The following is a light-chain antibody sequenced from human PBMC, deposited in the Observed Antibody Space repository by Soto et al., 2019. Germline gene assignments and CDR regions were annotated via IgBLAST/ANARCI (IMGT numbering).Light chain of an antibody. CDR2: GAY. CDR3: QQYGDSPPCA. CDR1: RTLSDTY. V-gene: IGKV3-20*01. Sequence: EIVLTQSPDTLSLSPGERATLSCRASRTLSDTYLAWYQQTPGQAPRLLLYGAYNRASDIPDRFSGRGSGTEFTLTISRLEPEDFAMYYCQQYGDSPPCAFGQGTRVEIK. J-gene: IGKJ2*02.